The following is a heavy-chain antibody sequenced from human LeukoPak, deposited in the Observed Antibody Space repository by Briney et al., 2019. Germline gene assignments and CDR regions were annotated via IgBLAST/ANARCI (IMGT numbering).Heavy chain of an antibody. CDR2: ISGFNT. Sequence: GGSLRLSCTTSGFAFGNYAMNSVRQAPGKGPEWVSGISGFNTYYADSVKGRFTIFRDNSKNVLYLQMDRLRAEDTAVYSCAKDVCTSPRCLLYFDSWGQGTLVTVSS. CDR1: GFAFGNYA. V-gene: IGHV3-23*01. CDR3: AKDVCTSPRCLLYFDS. J-gene: IGHJ4*02. D-gene: IGHD2-8*01.